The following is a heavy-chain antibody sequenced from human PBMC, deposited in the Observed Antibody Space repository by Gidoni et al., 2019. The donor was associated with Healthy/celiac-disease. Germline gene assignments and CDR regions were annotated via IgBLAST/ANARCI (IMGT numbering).Heavy chain of an antibody. CDR2: ISYDGSNK. Sequence: QVQLVVSGGGVVQPGWSLRLSCAASGLTFSSYCMHWVRRAPGKGLEWVAVISYDGSNKYYADSVKGRFTISRDNSKNTLYLQMNSLRAEDTAVYYCAKVGGSPYYYGSGSYYNVGPGDYWGQGTLVTVSS. CDR1: GLTFSSYC. CDR3: AKVGGSPYYYGSGSYYNVGPGDY. V-gene: IGHV3-30*18. D-gene: IGHD3-10*01. J-gene: IGHJ4*02.